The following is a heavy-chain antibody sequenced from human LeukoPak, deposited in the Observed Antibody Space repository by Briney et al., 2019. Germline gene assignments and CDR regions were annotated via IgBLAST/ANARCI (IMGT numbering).Heavy chain of an antibody. CDR1: GYSFTSYW. CDR2: IYPGDSDT. CDR3: ARAEGSSGWYGGGTEDDDAFDI. V-gene: IGHV5-51*07. Sequence: HGESLKISCKGSGYSFTSYWIGWVHQMPGKGLEWMGIIYPGDSDTRYSPSFQGQVTISADKSISTAYLQWSSLKASDTAMYYCARAEGSSGWYGGGTEDDDAFDIWGQGTMVTVSS. D-gene: IGHD6-19*01. J-gene: IGHJ3*02.